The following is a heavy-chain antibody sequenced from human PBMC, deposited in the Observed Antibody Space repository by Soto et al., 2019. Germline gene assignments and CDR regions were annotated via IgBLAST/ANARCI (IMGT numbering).Heavy chain of an antibody. V-gene: IGHV1-69*13. CDR1: GGTFCSYA. D-gene: IGHD2-21*02. CDR2: IIPIFGTA. CDR3: ARGTYCGGDCYSMPFDY. J-gene: IGHJ4*02. Sequence: ASVKVSCKASGGTFCSYAISWVRQAPRQGLEWMGGIIPIFGTANYAQKFQGRVTITADESTSTAYMELSSLRSEDTAVYYCARGTYCGGDCYSMPFDYWGQGTLVTVSS.